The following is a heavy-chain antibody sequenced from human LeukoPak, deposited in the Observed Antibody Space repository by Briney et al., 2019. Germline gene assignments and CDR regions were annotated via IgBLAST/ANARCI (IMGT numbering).Heavy chain of an antibody. J-gene: IGHJ2*01. CDR3: ARHYYDSSGPPFFDL. V-gene: IGHV4-59*08. CDR2: IYYSGST. CDR1: GGSISSYY. Sequence: SETLSLTCTVSGGSISSYYWSWIRQPPGKGLEWIGYIYYSGSTNYNPSLKSRVTISVDTSKNQFSLKLSSVTAADTAVYYCARHYYDSSGPPFFDLWGRGTLVTVSS. D-gene: IGHD3-22*01.